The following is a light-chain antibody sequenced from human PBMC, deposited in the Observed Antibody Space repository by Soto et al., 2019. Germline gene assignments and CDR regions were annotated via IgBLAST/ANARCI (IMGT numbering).Light chain of an antibody. CDR1: QSVSSY. CDR2: DAS. V-gene: IGKV3-11*01. J-gene: IGKJ5*01. Sequence: EIVLTQSPATLSLSTGERATLSCRASQSVSSYLAWYQQKPGQAPRLLIYDASNRATGIPARFSGSGSGTDFTLTISSLEPEDFAVYYCQQRSNWRGTFGQGTRLEIK. CDR3: QQRSNWRGT.